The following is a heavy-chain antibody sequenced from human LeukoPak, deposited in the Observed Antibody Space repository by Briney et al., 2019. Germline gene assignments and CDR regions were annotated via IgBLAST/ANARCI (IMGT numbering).Heavy chain of an antibody. CDR2: ISYDGSNK. V-gene: IGHV3-30-3*01. Sequence: GRSLRLSCAASGFTFSSYAMHWARQAPGKGLEWVAVISYDGSNKYYADSVKRRFTISRDNSKNTLYLQMNSLRAEDTAVYYCARDQSGYYFDYWGQGTLVTVSS. D-gene: IGHD7-27*01. CDR1: GFTFSSYA. CDR3: ARDQSGYYFDY. J-gene: IGHJ4*02.